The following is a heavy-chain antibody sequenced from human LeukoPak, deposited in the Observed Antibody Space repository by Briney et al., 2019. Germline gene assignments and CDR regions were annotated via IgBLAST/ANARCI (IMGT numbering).Heavy chain of an antibody. CDR2: ISSSSSYI. V-gene: IGHV3-21*01. D-gene: IGHD3-10*01. Sequence: GGSLGLSCAASGFTSSCYSMNWVRQAPGKGLEWVSSISSSSSYIYYADSVKGRFTISRDNAKNSLYLQMNSLRAEDTAVYYCARAESSYYYYYGMDVWGQGTTVTVSS. CDR1: GFTSSCYS. J-gene: IGHJ6*02. CDR3: ARAESSYYYYYGMDV.